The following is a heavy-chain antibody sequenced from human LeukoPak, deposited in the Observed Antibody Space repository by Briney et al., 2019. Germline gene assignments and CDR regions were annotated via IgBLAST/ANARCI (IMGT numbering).Heavy chain of an antibody. J-gene: IGHJ4*02. CDR2: ISYDGSNK. CDR3: AKDVSIAAAADY. CDR1: GFTFSSYG. D-gene: IGHD6-13*01. Sequence: GRSLRLSCAASGFTFSSYGMHWVRQAPGKGLEWVAVISYDGSNKYYADSVKGRFTISRDNSKNTLYLQMNSLRAEDTAVYYCAKDVSIAAAADYGGQGTLVTVSS. V-gene: IGHV3-30*18.